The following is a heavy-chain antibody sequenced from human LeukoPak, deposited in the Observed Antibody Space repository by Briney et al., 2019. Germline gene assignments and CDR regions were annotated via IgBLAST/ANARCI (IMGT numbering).Heavy chain of an antibody. D-gene: IGHD6-13*01. CDR2: ISSSSSYI. V-gene: IGHV3-21*01. Sequence: GGSLRLSCAASGFTFSSYSMNWVRQAPGKGLEWVSSISSSSSYIYYADSVKGRFAISRDNAKNSLYLQMNSLRAEDTAVYYCASCIAAATDYWGQGTLVTVSS. J-gene: IGHJ4*02. CDR3: ASCIAAATDY. CDR1: GFTFSSYS.